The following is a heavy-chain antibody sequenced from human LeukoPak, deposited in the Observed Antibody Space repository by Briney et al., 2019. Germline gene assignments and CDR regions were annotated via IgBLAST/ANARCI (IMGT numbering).Heavy chain of an antibody. Sequence: PGGSLRLSCAASGFTFSSYAMSWVRQALGKGLEWVSTISASGGNTYYADSVKGRFTISRDNSKNTLYLQMNSLRAEDTAVYYCAKASFIAAAGTGDYWGQGTLVTVSS. CDR1: GFTFSSYA. D-gene: IGHD6-13*01. CDR3: AKASFIAAAGTGDY. V-gene: IGHV3-23*01. CDR2: ISASGGNT. J-gene: IGHJ4*02.